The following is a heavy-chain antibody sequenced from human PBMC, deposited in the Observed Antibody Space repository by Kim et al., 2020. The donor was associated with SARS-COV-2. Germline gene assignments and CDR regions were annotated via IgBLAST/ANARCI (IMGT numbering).Heavy chain of an antibody. J-gene: IGHJ4*02. V-gene: IGHV3-15*01. CDR3: TTDTSKHLGRIGGFDY. Sequence: PVKGRFTISRDDSKNTLYLQMNSLKTEDTAVYYCTTDTSKHLGRIGGFDYWGQGTLVTVSS. D-gene: IGHD3-16*01.